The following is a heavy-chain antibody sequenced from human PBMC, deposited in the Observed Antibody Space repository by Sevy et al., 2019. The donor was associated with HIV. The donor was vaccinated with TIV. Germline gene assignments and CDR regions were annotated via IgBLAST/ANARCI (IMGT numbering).Heavy chain of an antibody. V-gene: IGHV3-33*01. CDR2: IWYDGSNK. Sequence: GGSLRLSCAASGFTFSSYGMHWVRQTPGKGLEWVAVIWYDGSNKYYGDSVKGRFTIYRDNSKNTLWLQMNSLRPEDTAVYYCARDRGETAMSFNWFDPWGQGTLVTVSS. J-gene: IGHJ5*02. D-gene: IGHD5-18*01. CDR3: ARDRGETAMSFNWFDP. CDR1: GFTFSSYG.